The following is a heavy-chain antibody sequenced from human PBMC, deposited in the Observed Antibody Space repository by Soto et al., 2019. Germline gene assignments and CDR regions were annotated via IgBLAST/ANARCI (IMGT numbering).Heavy chain of an antibody. D-gene: IGHD4-17*01. CDR3: ASGPGDYGGNSASDY. J-gene: IGHJ4*02. V-gene: IGHV1-69*06. CDR1: GAPFSSYA. Sequence: GASVKVSCKASGAPFSSYAISWVPQAPGQVLEWMGGIIPIFGTANYAQKFQGRVTITADKSTSTAYMELSSLRSEDTAVYYCASGPGDYGGNSASDYWGQGTLVTVS. CDR2: IIPIFGTA.